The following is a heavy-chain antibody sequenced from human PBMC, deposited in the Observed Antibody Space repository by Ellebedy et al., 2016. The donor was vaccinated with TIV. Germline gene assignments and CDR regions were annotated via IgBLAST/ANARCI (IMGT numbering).Heavy chain of an antibody. CDR2: ITPFNGDT. CDR3: ASPEGARAAFDF. V-gene: IGHV1-45*02. CDR1: GYTSTYRY. Sequence: SAKVSCKASGYTSTYRYLHWVRQAPGQAPEWMGWITPFNGDTRYAQKFQDRLTISRDRSMTTAYLDLTGLRSEDTAMYFCASPEGARAAFDFWGQGTMVIVSS. J-gene: IGHJ3*01. D-gene: IGHD1-26*01.